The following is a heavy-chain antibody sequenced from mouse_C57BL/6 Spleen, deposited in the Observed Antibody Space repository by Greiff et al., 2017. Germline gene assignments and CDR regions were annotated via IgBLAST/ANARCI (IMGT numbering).Heavy chain of an antibody. J-gene: IGHJ1*03. CDR3: ARSGGLYSFNWYFDV. CDR2: INPNNGGT. V-gene: IGHV1-18*01. D-gene: IGHD2-12*01. Sequence: EVQLKESGPELVKPGASVKIPCKASGYTFTDYNMDWVKQSHGKSLEWIGDINPNNGGTIYNQKFKGKATLTVDKSSSTAYMELRSLTSEDTAVYYCARSGGLYSFNWYFDVWGTGTTVTVSS. CDR1: GYTFTDYN.